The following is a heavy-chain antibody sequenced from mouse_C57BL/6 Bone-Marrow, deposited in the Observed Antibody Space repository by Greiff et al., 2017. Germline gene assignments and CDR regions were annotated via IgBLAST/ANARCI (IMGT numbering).Heavy chain of an antibody. CDR1: GYAFSRSW. Sequence: VQLQQSGPELVKPGASVKISCKASGYAFSRSWMNWVKQRPGKGLEWIGRIYPGDGDTNDNGKFKGKATLTADKSSSTAYMQLSSLTSEDSAVNSCARLVLDYWGQGTTRTVSS. V-gene: IGHV1-82*01. J-gene: IGHJ2*01. CDR3: ARLVLDY. CDR2: IYPGDGDT. D-gene: IGHD1-1*02.